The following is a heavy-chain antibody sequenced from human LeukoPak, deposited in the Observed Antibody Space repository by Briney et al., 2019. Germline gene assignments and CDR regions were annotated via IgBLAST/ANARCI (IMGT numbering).Heavy chain of an antibody. V-gene: IGHV1-8*01. CDR3: ARSLGTYWGKDFLNWLDP. CDR1: GYTFTSYD. J-gene: IGHJ5*02. D-gene: IGHD3-16*01. CDR2: MNPNSGNT. Sequence: ASVKVSCKASGYTFTSYDINWVRQATGQGLEWMGWMNPNSGNTGYAQKFQGRVTMTRNTSISTAYMELSSLRSEDTAVYYCARSLGTYWGKDFLNWLDPWGQGTLVTVSS.